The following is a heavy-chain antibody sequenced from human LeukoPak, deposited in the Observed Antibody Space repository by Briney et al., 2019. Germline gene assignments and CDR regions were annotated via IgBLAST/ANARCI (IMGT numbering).Heavy chain of an antibody. Sequence: ASVKVSCKASGYTFTSYAMNWVRQAPGQGLEWMGWINTNTGNPTYAQDFTGRFVFSLDTSVSTAYLQIGSLKAEDTAVYYCARDESPLLWFGEPNSAFDIWGQGTMVTVSS. J-gene: IGHJ3*02. CDR2: INTNTGNP. V-gene: IGHV7-4-1*01. CDR3: ARDESPLLWFGEPNSAFDI. D-gene: IGHD3-10*01. CDR1: GYTFTSYA.